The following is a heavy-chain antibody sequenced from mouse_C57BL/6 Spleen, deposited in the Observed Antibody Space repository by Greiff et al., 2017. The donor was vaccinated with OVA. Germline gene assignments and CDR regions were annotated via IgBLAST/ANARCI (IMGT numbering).Heavy chain of an antibody. Sequence: VKLVESGAELVRPGTSVKMSCKASGYTFTNYWIGWAKQRPGHGLEWIGDIYPGGGYTNYNEKFKGKATLTADKSSSTAYMQFSSLTSEDSAIYYCARSGSYYDPNYWYFDVWGTGTTVTVSS. J-gene: IGHJ1*03. V-gene: IGHV1-63*01. CDR1: GYTFTNYW. D-gene: IGHD2-4*01. CDR2: IYPGGGYT. CDR3: ARSGSYYDPNYWYFDV.